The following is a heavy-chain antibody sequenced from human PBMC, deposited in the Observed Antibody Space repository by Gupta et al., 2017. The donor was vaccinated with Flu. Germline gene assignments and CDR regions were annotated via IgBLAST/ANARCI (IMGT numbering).Heavy chain of an antibody. CDR3: ARGPEQWLGKNRQEYYFDY. CDR1: GGSFSGYY. D-gene: IGHD6-19*01. J-gene: IGHJ4*02. CDR2: INHSGST. Sequence: QVQLQQWGAGLLKPSETLSLTCAVYGGSFSGYYWSWIRQPPGKGLEWIGEINHSGSTNYNPSLKSRVTISVDTSKNQFSLKLSSVTAADTAVYYCARGPEQWLGKNRQEYYFDYWGQGTLVTVSS. V-gene: IGHV4-34*01.